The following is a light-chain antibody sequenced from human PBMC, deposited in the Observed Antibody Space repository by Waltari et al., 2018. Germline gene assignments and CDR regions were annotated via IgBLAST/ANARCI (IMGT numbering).Light chain of an antibody. CDR2: ATS. CDR1: QSVSSAY. CDR3: QQYGSSIT. J-gene: IGKJ4*01. V-gene: IGKV3-20*01. Sequence: EIVLTQSPGTLSLFPGERATLSCRASQSVSSAYFAWYQHKPGQAPRLVMFATSIRGTGIPDRFGGGGSGTDFTLTISRLEPEDFAVYYCQQYGSSITFGGGTEVEV.